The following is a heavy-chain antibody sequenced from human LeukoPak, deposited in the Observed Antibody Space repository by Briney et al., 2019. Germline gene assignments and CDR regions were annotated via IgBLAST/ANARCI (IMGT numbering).Heavy chain of an antibody. V-gene: IGHV4-34*01. Sequence: PPETLSLTCAVYGGSFSGYYWSWNRQPPGEGLGWNGEINHSGSTDYNRTLKSRVTISVDTSKNQFSLQLSSVTAADTAVYYCARSPGWFDPWGQGTLVTVSS. CDR3: ARSPGWFDP. CDR1: GGSFSGYY. CDR2: INHSGST. J-gene: IGHJ5*02.